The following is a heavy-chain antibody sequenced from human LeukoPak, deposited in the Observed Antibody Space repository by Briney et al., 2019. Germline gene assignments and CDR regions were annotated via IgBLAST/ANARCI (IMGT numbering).Heavy chain of an antibody. J-gene: IGHJ6*02. CDR2: INPSGGTT. D-gene: IGHD3-10*01. CDR3: ARGGYSESYYNPRSYAMDV. CDR1: GYTFTSYY. V-gene: IGHV1-46*01. Sequence: ASVKVSCKASGYTFTSYYMHWVRQASGQGLAWMGIINPSGGTTRYEQKFQGRVTMTRDTSTTTVYMELSSLGSEDTAVYYCARGGYSESYYNPRSYAMDVWGQGTTVTVSS.